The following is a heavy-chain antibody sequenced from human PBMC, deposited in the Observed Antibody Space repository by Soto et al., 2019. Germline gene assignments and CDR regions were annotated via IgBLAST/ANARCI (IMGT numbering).Heavy chain of an antibody. Sequence: ASVKVSCKASGGTFRSYSISWVRQAPGQGLEWMGGIIPIFDITNYAQKFQGRVTITADESTSTAYMELSSLGSDDTAVYYCARPDEGGYSSNHHYYYALDVWGQGTTVTVSS. J-gene: IGHJ6*02. CDR2: IIPIFDIT. V-gene: IGHV1-69*13. D-gene: IGHD3-22*01. CDR1: GGTFRSYS. CDR3: ARPDEGGYSSNHHYYYALDV.